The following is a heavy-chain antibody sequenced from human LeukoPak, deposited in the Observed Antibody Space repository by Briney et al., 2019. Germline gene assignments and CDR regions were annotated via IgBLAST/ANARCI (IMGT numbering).Heavy chain of an antibody. Sequence: SETLSLTCTVSGASISAFHWTWFRQPAGKGLEWIGLIYSIGSTLFNPSLKSRAAMSVDPTKHQPSLKLTSVTPPDTAMYYCARKDGDYWGRGNLVPVSS. CDR3: ARKDGDY. CDR1: GASISAFH. J-gene: IGHJ4*02. V-gene: IGHV4-4*07. CDR2: IYSIGST.